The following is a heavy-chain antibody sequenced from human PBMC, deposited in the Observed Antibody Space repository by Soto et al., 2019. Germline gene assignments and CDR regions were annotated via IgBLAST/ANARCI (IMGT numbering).Heavy chain of an antibody. D-gene: IGHD3-9*01. CDR1: GYTFTSCS. CDR3: ARERDILTGGGNFDH. Sequence: ASGKVSCKTSGYTFTSCSISWVRQAPTQGLEWMGWISAYNGDTNYAQRLQGRVTMTTDTSTSTAYMELRSLSSDDTAVYYCARERDILTGGGNFDHRGQGTPVTVSS. J-gene: IGHJ4*02. CDR2: ISAYNGDT. V-gene: IGHV1-18*01.